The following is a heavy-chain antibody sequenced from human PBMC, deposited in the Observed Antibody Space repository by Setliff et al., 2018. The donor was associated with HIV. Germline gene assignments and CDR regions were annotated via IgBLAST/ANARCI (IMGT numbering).Heavy chain of an antibody. CDR3: VKDGVKFWSGSGALDF. D-gene: IGHD3-3*01. V-gene: IGHV3-33*06. CDR2: IWYDASKK. CDR1: GFTFNSYG. Sequence: GGSLRLSCAASGFTFNSYGMHWVRQAPGKGLEWVALIWYDASKKEYAESVKGRFNILRDDSKKTVELQMNSLRADDTAVYYCVKDGVKFWSGSGALDFWGPGTLVTVSS. J-gene: IGHJ4*02.